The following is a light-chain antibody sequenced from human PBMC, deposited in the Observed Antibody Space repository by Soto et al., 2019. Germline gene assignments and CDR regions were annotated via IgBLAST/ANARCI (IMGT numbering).Light chain of an antibody. CDR3: QQYTTSPFT. J-gene: IGKJ3*01. V-gene: IGKV3-20*01. Sequence: EIVLTQSPGTLSLSPGERATLHCRASQSVGSNYLAWYQQKPGQAPRVLIYGASSRATGIPDRFSGSGSGADFTLTISRLEPEDFAVYYCQQYTTSPFTFGPGTKVDI. CDR2: GAS. CDR1: QSVGSNY.